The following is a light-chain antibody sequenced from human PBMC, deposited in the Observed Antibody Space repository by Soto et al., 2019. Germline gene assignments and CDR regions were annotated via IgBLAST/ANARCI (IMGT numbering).Light chain of an antibody. CDR2: GAS. V-gene: IGKV3-20*01. Sequence: EIVLTQSPGTLSLSPGERATLSCRASQSVSSSYLAWYQQKPGQAPRLLIYGASSRATGIPDRFSGSGSGTDFTLTISRLEPEDLAVYYCQQYGSSLGYTFGQGTKLEIK. CDR3: QQYGSSLGYT. J-gene: IGKJ2*01. CDR1: QSVSSSY.